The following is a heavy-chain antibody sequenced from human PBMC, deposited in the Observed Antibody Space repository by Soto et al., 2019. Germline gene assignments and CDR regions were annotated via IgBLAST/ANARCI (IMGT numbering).Heavy chain of an antibody. CDR1: GLTISGKKY. D-gene: IGHD1-1*01. CDR2: LYDVDGS. Sequence: DVQLVASGGGLIQPGESLRLSCAAFGLTISGKKYVAWVRQAPGKGLEWVSALYDVDGSFYADSVTGRFTTSSDSSKTTVYFQMNELRPDDTAVYYCATWHEREHAFDVWGQGTTVTISS. J-gene: IGHJ3*01. CDR3: ATWHEREHAFDV. V-gene: IGHV3-53*01.